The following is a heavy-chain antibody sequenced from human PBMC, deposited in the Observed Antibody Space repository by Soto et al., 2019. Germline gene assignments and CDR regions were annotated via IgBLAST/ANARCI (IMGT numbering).Heavy chain of an antibody. CDR1: GYSFTSYW. J-gene: IGHJ6*02. CDR3: ARRVSSGYYTPYYYGMDV. CDR2: IDPSDSYT. Sequence: GESLKISCKGSGYSFTSYWISWVRQMPGKGLEWMGRIDPSDSYTNYSPSFQGHVTISADKSISTAHLQWSSLKASDTAMYYCARRVSSGYYTPYYYGMDVWGQGTTVTVSS. D-gene: IGHD3-22*01. V-gene: IGHV5-10-1*01.